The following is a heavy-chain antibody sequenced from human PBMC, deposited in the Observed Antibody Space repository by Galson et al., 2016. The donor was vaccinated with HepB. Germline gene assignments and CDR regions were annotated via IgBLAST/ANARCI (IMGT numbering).Heavy chain of an antibody. Sequence: SLRLSCAASGFRFSRYGMHWVRQAPGKGLEWVAVISYDGSNKYYADSVRGRFTISRDNSKNTLFLQMNSLRAEDTAVYYCAKNDILAGYSAFDYWGQGTLVTVSS. CDR3: AKNDILAGYSAFDY. CDR1: GFRFSRYG. J-gene: IGHJ4*02. D-gene: IGHD3-9*01. V-gene: IGHV3-30*18. CDR2: ISYDGSNK.